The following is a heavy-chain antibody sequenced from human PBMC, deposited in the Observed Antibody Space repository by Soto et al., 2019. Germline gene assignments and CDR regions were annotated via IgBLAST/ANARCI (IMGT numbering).Heavy chain of an antibody. CDR1: GGSFSGYN. CDR2: IKHSGST. V-gene: IGHV4-34*01. D-gene: IGHD3-16*02. Sequence: SETLSLTCAVYGGSFSGYNWSWIRQPPGKGLEWIGEIKHSGSTNYNPSLKSRVTISVDTSKNQFSLKLSSVTAADTAVYYCARGRIMITFGGVIVLYGMDVWGQGTTVTVSS. CDR3: ARGRIMITFGGVIVLYGMDV. J-gene: IGHJ6*02.